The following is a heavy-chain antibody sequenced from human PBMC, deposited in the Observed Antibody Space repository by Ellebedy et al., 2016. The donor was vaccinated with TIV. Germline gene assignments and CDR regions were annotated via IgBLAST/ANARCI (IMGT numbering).Heavy chain of an antibody. CDR1: GFTFSSYS. D-gene: IGHD6-19*01. CDR2: ISGSGGST. CDR3: AKAPTSGIAVAGTGEFDY. J-gene: IGHJ4*02. V-gene: IGHV3-23*01. Sequence: GGSLRLXXAASGFTFSSYSMNWVRQAPGKGLEWVSAISGSGGSTYYADSVKGRFTISRDNSKNTLYLQMNSLRAEDTAVYYCAKAPTSGIAVAGTGEFDYWGQGTLVTVSS.